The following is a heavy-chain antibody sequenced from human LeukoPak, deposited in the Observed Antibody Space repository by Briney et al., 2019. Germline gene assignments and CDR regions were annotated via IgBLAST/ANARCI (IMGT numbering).Heavy chain of an antibody. CDR1: GFTFSSYA. D-gene: IGHD6-13*01. CDR3: ARGGTSGYSSSLHFWGGNYYFDY. CDR2: ISPSGGVT. J-gene: IGHJ4*02. V-gene: IGHV3-23*01. Sequence: GGSLRLSCATSGFTFSSYAMSWVRQAPGKGLEWVSTISPSGGVTFYSDSVRGRFTISRDYSKDTLFLQMNSLRAEDTTVYYCARGGTSGYSSSLHFWGGNYYFDYWGQGTLVTVSS.